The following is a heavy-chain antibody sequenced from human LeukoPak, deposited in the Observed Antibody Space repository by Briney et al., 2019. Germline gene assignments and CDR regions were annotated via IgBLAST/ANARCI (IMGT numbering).Heavy chain of an antibody. CDR1: GYTFTGYY. CDR2: ISAYNGNT. V-gene: IGHV1-18*04. Sequence: GASVKVSCKASGYTFTGYYMHWVRQAPGQGLEWMGWISAYNGNTNYAQKLQGRVTMTTDTSTSTAYMELRSLRSDDTAVYYCARGDQLLLGNWFDPWGQGTLVTVSS. D-gene: IGHD2-2*01. J-gene: IGHJ5*02. CDR3: ARGDQLLLGNWFDP.